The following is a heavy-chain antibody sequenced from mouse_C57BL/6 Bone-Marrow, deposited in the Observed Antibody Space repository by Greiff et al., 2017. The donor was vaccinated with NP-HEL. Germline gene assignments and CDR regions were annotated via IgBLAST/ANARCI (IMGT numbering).Heavy chain of an antibody. CDR2: ISDGGSYT. CDR1: GFTFSSYA. CDR3: ATIYYGNFWYFDV. D-gene: IGHD2-1*01. Sequence: EVQLQESGGGLVKPGGSLKLSCAASGFTFSSYAMSWVRQTPEKRLEWVATISDGGSYTYYPDNVKGRFTISRDNAKNNLYLQMSHLKSEDTAMYYCATIYYGNFWYFDVWGTGTTVTVSS. V-gene: IGHV5-4*01. J-gene: IGHJ1*03.